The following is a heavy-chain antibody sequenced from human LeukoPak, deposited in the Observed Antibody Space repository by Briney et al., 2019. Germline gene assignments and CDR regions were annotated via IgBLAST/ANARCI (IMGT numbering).Heavy chain of an antibody. J-gene: IGHJ4*02. CDR1: GDSISIGSYC. Sequence: PSQTLSLTCTVSGDSISIGSYCWSWLRQPAGKGLEWIGHMNTTGSTKYNPSLKSRVTISVDTSNNQFSLKVSSVTAADTAVYYCARDWDYWGQGTLVTVSS. CDR3: ARDWDY. CDR2: MNTTGST. V-gene: IGHV4-61*09.